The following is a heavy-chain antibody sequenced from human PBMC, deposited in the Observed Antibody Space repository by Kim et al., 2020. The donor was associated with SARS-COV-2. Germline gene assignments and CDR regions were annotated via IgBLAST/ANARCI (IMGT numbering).Heavy chain of an antibody. J-gene: IGHJ4*02. Sequence: ASVKVSCKASGYTFTSYYMHWVRQAPGQGLEWMGIINPSGGSTSYAQKFQGRVTMTRDTSTSTVSMELSSLRSEDTAVYYCARSYYYDSSGYYATMGPYDVNLFDYWGQGTLVTVSS. CDR3: ARSYYYDSSGYYATMGPYDVNLFDY. V-gene: IGHV1-46*01. CDR1: GYTFTSYY. CDR2: INPSGGST. D-gene: IGHD3-22*01.